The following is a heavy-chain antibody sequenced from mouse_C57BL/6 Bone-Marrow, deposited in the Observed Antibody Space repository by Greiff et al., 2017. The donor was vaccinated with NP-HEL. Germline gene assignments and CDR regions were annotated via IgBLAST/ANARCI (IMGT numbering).Heavy chain of an antibody. D-gene: IGHD2-2*01. Sequence: EVQLQPSGPELVKPGASVKISCTASGYTFTDSYMNWVKQSPGKSLEWIGDLNPNNGGTSYNQKFKGKATLTVDKSSSTAYLELRSLTSEDSAVYYCANGYYFDYWGQGTTLTVSS. V-gene: IGHV1-26*01. J-gene: IGHJ2*01. CDR3: ANGYYFDY. CDR1: GYTFTDSY. CDR2: LNPNNGGT.